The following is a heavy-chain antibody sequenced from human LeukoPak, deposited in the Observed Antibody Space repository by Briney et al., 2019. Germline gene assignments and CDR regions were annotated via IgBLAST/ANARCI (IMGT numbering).Heavy chain of an antibody. CDR2: ISSSSSII. V-gene: IGHV3-48*01. CDR1: GFTFSYYN. Sequence: PGGSLRLSCAASGFTFSYYNMNWVRQAPGKGLEWVSYISSSSSIIYYADSVKGRFTISRDNAKNSLYLQMNSLRAEDTAVYYCARDDDYYYDSSGYYYGPDYWGQGTLVTVSS. D-gene: IGHD3-22*01. J-gene: IGHJ4*02. CDR3: ARDDDYYYDSSGYYYGPDY.